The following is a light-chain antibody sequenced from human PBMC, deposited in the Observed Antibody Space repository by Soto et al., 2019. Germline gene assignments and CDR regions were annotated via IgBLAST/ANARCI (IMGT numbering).Light chain of an antibody. Sequence: SQLTQSPSSLSASVGDRVTISCRASQDISTHLAWFAQKPGRAPQLLIYAASTLHSGVPSRFSGSGSGTDFTLTISSLQPEDFASYYCQHLNTYPIPFGPGTRLEIK. CDR1: QDISTH. CDR3: QHLNTYPIP. V-gene: IGKV1-9*01. J-gene: IGKJ5*01. CDR2: AAS.